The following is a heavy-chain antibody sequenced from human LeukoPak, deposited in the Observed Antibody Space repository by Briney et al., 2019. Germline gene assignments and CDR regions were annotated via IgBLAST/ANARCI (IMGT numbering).Heavy chain of an antibody. D-gene: IGHD5-24*01. CDR3: ARAGDGYYYYYYMDV. CDR2: IFSSESSNT. CDR1: HGSFSTYY. V-gene: IGHV4-59*08. J-gene: IGHJ6*03. Sequence: SETLSLTCSVSHGSFSTYYWGWIRQPPGKRLEWIGYIFSSESSNTNYNPSLNGRVTISVDTSKNQFSLTLNSVTAADTAVYYCARAGDGYYYYYYMDVWGKGTTVTVSS.